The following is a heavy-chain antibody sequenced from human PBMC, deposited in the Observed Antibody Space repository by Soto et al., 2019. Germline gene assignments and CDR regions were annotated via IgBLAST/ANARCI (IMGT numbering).Heavy chain of an antibody. V-gene: IGHV3-30-3*01. J-gene: IGHJ5*02. CDR1: GFTFSTYA. CDR3: ARDDIEYSSSLGGFDP. Sequence: GGSLRLSCAHPGFTFSTYAMHWVRQALGKGLEWVAVISYDGSNKYYAEWVKGRCTISRDNSKNTLYLQMNSLRAEVTAVYYCARDDIEYSSSLGGFDPWGQGTLVTVSS. CDR2: ISYDGSNK. D-gene: IGHD6-6*01.